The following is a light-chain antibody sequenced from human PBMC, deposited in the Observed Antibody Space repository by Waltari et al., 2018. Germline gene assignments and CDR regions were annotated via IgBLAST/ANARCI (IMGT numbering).Light chain of an antibody. CDR2: END. CDR3: GTWESRMSVAV. CDR1: SPNIVNTY. Sequence: QSLFTQPPSVSAASGQTVTISSSGSSPNIVNTYVSCYQQFPGTAPKLIIYENDKRPAGIPGRFSGSKSGTAATLDIHGLQTGDEADYYCGTWESRMSVAVLGGGTKVTVL. V-gene: IGLV1-51*01. J-gene: IGLJ2*01.